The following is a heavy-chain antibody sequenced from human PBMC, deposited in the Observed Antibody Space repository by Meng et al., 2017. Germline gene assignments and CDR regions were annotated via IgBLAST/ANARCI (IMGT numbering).Heavy chain of an antibody. CDR3: AKDFNEGFLEFNYYYMDV. J-gene: IGHJ6*03. CDR1: GFTFSDYL. Sequence: GESLKISCAASGFTFSDYLMSWIRQAPGKGLEWVSYISSSGSTIYYAYSVKGRFTISRDNAKNSLYLQMNSLRAEDTAVYYCAKDFNEGFLEFNYYYMDVWGKGTTLSVS. CDR2: ISSSGSTI. D-gene: IGHD3-3*01. V-gene: IGHV3-11*01.